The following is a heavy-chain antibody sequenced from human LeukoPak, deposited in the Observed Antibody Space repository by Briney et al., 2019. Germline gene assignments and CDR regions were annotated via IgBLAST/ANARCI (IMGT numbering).Heavy chain of an antibody. CDR3: AKGARVVVAAAFDY. CDR1: GFKFDDYA. V-gene: IGHV3-9*03. CDR2: ISWKSGSI. Sequence: PGGSLRLSCAASGFKFDDYAMHWVRQAPGKGLEWVSGISWKSGSIGYADSVKGRLTISRDNAKNSLYLQMNSLRDEDMALYYCAKGARVVVAAAFDYWGQGTLVTVSS. D-gene: IGHD2-2*01. J-gene: IGHJ4*02.